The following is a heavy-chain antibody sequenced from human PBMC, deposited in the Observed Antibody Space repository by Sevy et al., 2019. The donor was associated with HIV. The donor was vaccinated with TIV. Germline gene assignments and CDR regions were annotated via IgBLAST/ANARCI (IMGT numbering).Heavy chain of an antibody. J-gene: IGHJ4*02. CDR3: ATSGYFDTSGLIDY. V-gene: IGHV3-23*01. CDR2: ISGGGGST. CDR1: GFKFSSFA. Sequence: GGSLRLSCAASGFKFSSFAMSWVRQAPGKGLEWDSAISGGGGSTYYADSVKGRFTISRDNSKNTLYLQMNSLRAEDTAVYYCATSGYFDTSGLIDYWGQGTLVTVSS. D-gene: IGHD3-22*01.